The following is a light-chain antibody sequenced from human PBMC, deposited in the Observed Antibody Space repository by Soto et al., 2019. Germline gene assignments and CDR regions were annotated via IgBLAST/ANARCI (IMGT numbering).Light chain of an antibody. CDR3: QQRSNWPSKIT. CDR2: GAS. V-gene: IGKV3D-20*02. J-gene: IGKJ5*01. Sequence: ETVMTQSPATLSVSAGEIATLSCRASQNVSSNYLAWYQQKPGQAPRLLLYGASTRDTGIPDRFSGSGSGTDFTLTISSLEPEASAVYYCQQRSNWPSKITFGQGTRLEIK. CDR1: QNVSSNY.